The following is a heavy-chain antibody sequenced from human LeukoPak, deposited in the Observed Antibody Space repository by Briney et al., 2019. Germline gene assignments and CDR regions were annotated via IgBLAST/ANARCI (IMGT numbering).Heavy chain of an antibody. CDR2: ISSSSNPI. V-gene: IGHV3-48*01. Sequence: PGGSLRLSCAASGFTFNSYSMNWVRQAPGKGLEWVSYISSSSNPIYYADSVKGRFTISRDNAKNSLYLQLNSLRAEDTAVYYCAPGYCTSTSCSHYFEHWGQGTLVTVSS. CDR3: APGYCTSTSCSHYFEH. D-gene: IGHD2-2*01. CDR1: GFTFNSYS. J-gene: IGHJ4*02.